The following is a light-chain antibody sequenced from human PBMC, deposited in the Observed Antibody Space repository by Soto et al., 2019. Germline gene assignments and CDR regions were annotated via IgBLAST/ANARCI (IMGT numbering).Light chain of an antibody. CDR2: NTT. CDR3: LLYFGGGDVL. J-gene: IGLJ2*01. Sequence: QAVVTQEPSLTVSPGGTVTLTCASNAGAVTSDDYPNWFQQRPGQIPRSLIYNTTNKHSWTPARFSGSLLGGKAALTLSGVQPEDEAEYYCLLYFGGGDVLFGGGTKLTVL. CDR1: AGAVTSDDY. V-gene: IGLV7-43*01.